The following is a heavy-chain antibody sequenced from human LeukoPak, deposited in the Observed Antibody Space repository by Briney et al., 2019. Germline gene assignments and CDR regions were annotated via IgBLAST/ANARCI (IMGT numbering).Heavy chain of an antibody. V-gene: IGHV4-61*02. CDR3: ATTQSDGYDWRYLEY. J-gene: IGHJ4*02. CDR1: GDSISSGSKY. D-gene: IGHD5-12*01. Sequence: SETLSLTCTVSGDSISSGSKYWTWIRQTAGKGLEWIGRIYTSGMTNYNPSLESRVTISVDTSKNQFSLKLSSVTAADTAHYYCATTQSDGYDWRYLEYWGQGMLVTVSS. CDR2: IYTSGMT.